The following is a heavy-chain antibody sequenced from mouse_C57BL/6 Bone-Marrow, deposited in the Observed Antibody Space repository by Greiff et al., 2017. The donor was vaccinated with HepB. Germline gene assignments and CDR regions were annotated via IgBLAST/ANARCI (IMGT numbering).Heavy chain of an antibody. D-gene: IGHD1-1*01. CDR2: IYPGGGYT. CDR1: GYTFTNYW. V-gene: IGHV1-63*01. Sequence: QVQLQQSGAELVRPGTSVKMSCKASGYTFTNYWIGWAKQRPGHGLEWIGDIYPGGGYTNYNEKFKGKATLTADKSSSTAYMQFSSLTSEDSAIYYSARRDGVYYLYFYAMDYWGQGTSVTVSS. J-gene: IGHJ4*01. CDR3: ARRDGVYYLYFYAMDY.